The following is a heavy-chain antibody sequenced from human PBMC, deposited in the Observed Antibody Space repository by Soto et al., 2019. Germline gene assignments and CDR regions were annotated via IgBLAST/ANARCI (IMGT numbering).Heavy chain of an antibody. CDR3: ARGGAYCGGDCYSTFDI. V-gene: IGHV3-30-3*01. Sequence: QVQLVESGGGVVQPGRSLRLSCAASGFTFSSYAMHWVRQAPGKGLEWVAVISYDGSNKYYADSVKGRFTISRDNSKNTLYLQMNGLRAEDTAVYYCARGGAYCGGDCYSTFDIWGQGTMVTVSS. CDR2: ISYDGSNK. J-gene: IGHJ3*02. CDR1: GFTFSSYA. D-gene: IGHD2-21*02.